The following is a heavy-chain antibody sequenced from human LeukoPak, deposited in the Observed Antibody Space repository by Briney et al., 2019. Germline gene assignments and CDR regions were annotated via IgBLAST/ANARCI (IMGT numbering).Heavy chain of an antibody. CDR3: ARDCSGGICYSSATNFDY. V-gene: IGHV1-18*01. CDR2: ISAYNGNT. J-gene: IGHJ4*02. D-gene: IGHD2-15*01. Sequence: ASVKVSCKASGYTFTSYGISWVLQVPGQGLEWMGWISAYNGNTNYAQKFQGRVTMTTDTSTSTAYMELRSLRSDDTAVYFCARDCSGGICYSSATNFDYWGQGTLVTVSS. CDR1: GYTFTSYG.